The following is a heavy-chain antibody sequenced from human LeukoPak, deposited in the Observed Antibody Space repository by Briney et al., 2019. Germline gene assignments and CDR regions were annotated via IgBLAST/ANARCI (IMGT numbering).Heavy chain of an antibody. Sequence: GGSLRLSCAGSGFTFSSHSMNWVRQAPGKGLEWVSSISAISTFIDYADSLKGRFTISRENANNSLYLQINGLRADDTAVYYCARDGGDYEGFDFWGQGTLVTVSS. CDR3: ARDGGDYEGFDF. J-gene: IGHJ4*02. V-gene: IGHV3-21*01. CDR2: ISAISTFI. CDR1: GFTFSSHS. D-gene: IGHD4-17*01.